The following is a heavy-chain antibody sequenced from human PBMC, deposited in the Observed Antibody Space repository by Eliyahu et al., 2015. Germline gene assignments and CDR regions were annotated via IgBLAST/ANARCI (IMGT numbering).Heavy chain of an antibody. CDR1: GGSIGTYY. CDR2: IFSSGLI. D-gene: IGHD6-13*01. Sequence: QLQESGPGLMEPSETLSLTCXVSGGSIGTYYWSWIRQSPEKGLDWIGFIFSSGLIKYNPSLKSRIRMSVDTPKNEFSLRLTSVTAADAGVYYCARGGAAAGTADAAFDIWGRGTTVTLSS. CDR3: ARGGAAAGTADAAFDI. V-gene: IGHV4-59*01. J-gene: IGHJ3*02.